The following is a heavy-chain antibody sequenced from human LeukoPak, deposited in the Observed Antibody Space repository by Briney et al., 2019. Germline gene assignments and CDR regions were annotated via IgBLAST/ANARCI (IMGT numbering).Heavy chain of an antibody. CDR1: GGTFSSYA. J-gene: IGHJ5*02. CDR2: IIPILGIA. Sequence: SVKVSCKASGGTFSSYAISWVRQAPGQGLEWMGRIIPILGIANYAQKFQGRVTITADKSTSTAYMELSSLRSEDTAAYYCASGSYYLYWFDPWGQGTLVTVSS. V-gene: IGHV1-69*04. D-gene: IGHD1-26*01. CDR3: ASGSYYLYWFDP.